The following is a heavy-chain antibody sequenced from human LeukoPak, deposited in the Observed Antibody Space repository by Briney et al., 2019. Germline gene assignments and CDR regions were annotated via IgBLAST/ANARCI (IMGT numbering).Heavy chain of an antibody. CDR1: GGSFSGYY. CDR2: INHSGST. V-gene: IGHV4-34*01. D-gene: IGHD3-9*01. J-gene: IGHJ5*02. Sequence: SETLSLTCAVYGGSFSGYYWSWIRQPPGKGLEWIGEINHSGSTNYNPSLESRVTISVDTSKNQFSLNLTSVTAADTALYFCARTHFDSLGWFDPWGQGIQVIVSS. CDR3: ARTHFDSLGWFDP.